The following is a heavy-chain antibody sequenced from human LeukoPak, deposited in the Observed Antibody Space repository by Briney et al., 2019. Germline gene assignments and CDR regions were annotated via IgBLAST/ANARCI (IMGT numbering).Heavy chain of an antibody. V-gene: IGHV1-46*01. D-gene: IGHD3-22*01. CDR1: GYIFTTYY. CDR3: ARELSTEDPFTPKNHDSSFGDAFDI. CDR2: INPSGGST. Sequence: GASVKVSCKASGYIFTTYYMHWVRQAPGQGLECMGIINPSGGSTSYAQKFQGRVTMTRDMSTSTVYMALFSLRSEDTAVYYCARELSTEDPFTPKNHDSSFGDAFDIWGQGTMVTVSS. J-gene: IGHJ3*02.